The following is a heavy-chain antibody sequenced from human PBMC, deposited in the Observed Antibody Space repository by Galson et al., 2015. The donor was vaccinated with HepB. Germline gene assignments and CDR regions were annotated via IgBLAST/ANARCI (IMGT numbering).Heavy chain of an antibody. J-gene: IGHJ4*01. CDR2: ISGDSRYI. D-gene: IGHD1-20*01. Sequence: SLRLSCAASGFTFSIYSMHWVRQAPGKRLEWVSSISGDSRYIYHADSVKGRFSVSRDNADNSLYLQVNSLRADDTGVYYCASGISGGTDYWGRGTLVTVSS. CDR3: ASGISGGTDY. CDR1: GFTFSIYS. V-gene: IGHV3-21*01.